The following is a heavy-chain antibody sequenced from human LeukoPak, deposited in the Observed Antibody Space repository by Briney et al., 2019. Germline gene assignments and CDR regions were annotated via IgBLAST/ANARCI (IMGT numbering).Heavy chain of an antibody. Sequence: GGSLRLSCAASGFTFSSYAMSWVRQAPGKGLEWVSAISGSGGSTYYADSVKGRFTISRDNSKNTLYLQMNSLRAEDTAVYYCAKSDLVHYDSSGYWGWDFDYWGQGTLVTVSS. V-gene: IGHV3-23*01. J-gene: IGHJ4*02. CDR2: ISGSGGST. CDR1: GFTFSSYA. CDR3: AKSDLVHYDSSGYWGWDFDY. D-gene: IGHD3-22*01.